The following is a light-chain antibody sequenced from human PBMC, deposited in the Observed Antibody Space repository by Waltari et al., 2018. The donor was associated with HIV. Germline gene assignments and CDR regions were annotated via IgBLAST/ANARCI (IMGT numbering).Light chain of an antibody. CDR3: CSYTVNSTGV. CDR2: DVN. CDR1: SGDIGTYKY. J-gene: IGLJ1*01. Sequence: QSALTQPASVSGSPGQSIAISRPGTSGDIGTYKYASWYQQHTGKVPKLIIYDVNVRPSGVSDRFSGSKSGNTVTLTISGLHSDDEADYYCCSYTVNSTGVFGAGTKITV. V-gene: IGLV2-14*03.